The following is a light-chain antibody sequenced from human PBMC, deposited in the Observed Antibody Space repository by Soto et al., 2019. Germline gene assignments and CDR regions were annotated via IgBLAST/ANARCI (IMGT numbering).Light chain of an antibody. J-gene: IGKJ3*01. CDR3: QQLFIYPPP. V-gene: IGKV1-9*01. Sequence: IQLTPSPSSLSASVGDRVTLNCRASQAIINYLAWYQQKPGKAPQLLIYGASTMQSGVPSRFSGSGSGTHFTLTVSSLQPEDFATYYCQQLFIYPPPFGPGSKADI. CDR2: GAS. CDR1: QAIINY.